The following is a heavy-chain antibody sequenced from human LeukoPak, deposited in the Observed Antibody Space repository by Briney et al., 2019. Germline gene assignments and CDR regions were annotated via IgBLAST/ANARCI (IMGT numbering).Heavy chain of an antibody. D-gene: IGHD6-6*01. J-gene: IGHJ4*02. CDR2: INHSGST. CDR3: ARDSQLGQIDY. Sequence: SETLSLTCAVYGGSFSGYYWSWIRQPPGKGLEWIGEINHSGSTNYNPSLKSRVTISVDTSKNQFSLKLSSVTAADTAVYYCARDSQLGQIDYWDQGTLVTVSS. CDR1: GGSFSGYY. V-gene: IGHV4-34*01.